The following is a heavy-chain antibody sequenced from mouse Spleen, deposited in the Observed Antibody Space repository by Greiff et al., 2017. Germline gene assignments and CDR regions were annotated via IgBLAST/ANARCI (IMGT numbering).Heavy chain of an antibody. V-gene: IGHV3-6*01. Sequence: EVQLQESGPGLVKPSQSLSLTCSVTGYSITSGYYWNWIRQFPGNKLEWMGYISYDGSNNYNPSLKNRISITRDTSKNQFFLKLNSVTTEDTATYYCARDPYYGSHYFDYWGQGTTLTVSS. CDR2: ISYDGSN. J-gene: IGHJ2*01. CDR3: ARDPYYGSHYFDY. CDR1: GYSITSGYY. D-gene: IGHD1-1*01.